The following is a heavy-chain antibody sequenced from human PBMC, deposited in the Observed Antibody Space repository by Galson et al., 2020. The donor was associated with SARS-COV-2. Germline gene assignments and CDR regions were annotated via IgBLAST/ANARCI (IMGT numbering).Heavy chain of an antibody. CDR1: GGSISSSSYY. CDR2: IYYSGST. CDR3: ARHGLYSSSWHYFDY. D-gene: IGHD6-13*01. J-gene: IGHJ4*02. Sequence: SETLSLTCTVPGGSISSSSYYWGWIRQPPGNGLECIGSIYYSGSTDYNLSLKSRVTISVDTSKNQFSLKLSSVTAADTAVFYCARHGLYSSSWHYFDYWGQGTLVTVSS. V-gene: IGHV4-39*01.